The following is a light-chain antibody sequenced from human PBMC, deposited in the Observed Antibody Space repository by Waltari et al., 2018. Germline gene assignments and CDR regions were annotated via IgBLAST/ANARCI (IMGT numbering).Light chain of an antibody. J-gene: IGLJ2*01. CDR2: GNN. Sequence: QSVLTQPPSLSGAPGQRVTISCTGSRSNIGAGYDVQSYQPLPGTAPKLLIYGNNNRPSGVPDRFSGSRSGTSASLAITGLQAEDEADYYCQSHDSSLSGSVFGGGTKLTVL. CDR1: RSNIGAGYD. V-gene: IGLV1-40*01. CDR3: QSHDSSLSGSV.